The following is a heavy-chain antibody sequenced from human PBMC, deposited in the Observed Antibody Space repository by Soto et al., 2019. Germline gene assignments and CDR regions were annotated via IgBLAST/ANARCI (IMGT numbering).Heavy chain of an antibody. Sequence: QVPLVQSGAEVKKPGASVKVSCKASGYTFTSYDINWVRQATGQGLEWMGWMNPNSGNTGYAQKFQGRVTMTRNTSISTAYMELNSLRSEDTAVYYCARAHYDYIWGSYRTQSYYMDVWGKGTTVTVSS. CDR2: MNPNSGNT. J-gene: IGHJ6*03. CDR3: ARAHYDYIWGSYRTQSYYMDV. D-gene: IGHD3-16*02. V-gene: IGHV1-8*01. CDR1: GYTFTSYD.